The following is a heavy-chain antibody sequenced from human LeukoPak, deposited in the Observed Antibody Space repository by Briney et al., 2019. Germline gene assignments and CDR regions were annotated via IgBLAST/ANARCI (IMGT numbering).Heavy chain of an antibody. CDR3: ARDLSATARAYDY. CDR1: GFTFSSYW. CDR2: IAISGTYI. J-gene: IGHJ4*01. V-gene: IGHV3-21*01. D-gene: IGHD1-26*01. Sequence: GGSLRLSCAASGFTFSSYWMNWVRQAPGKGLEWVSFIAISGTYITYADSLKGRFTISRDNAKNSLYLQMNSLRAEDTAVYYCARDLSATARAYDYWGHGTLVTVSS.